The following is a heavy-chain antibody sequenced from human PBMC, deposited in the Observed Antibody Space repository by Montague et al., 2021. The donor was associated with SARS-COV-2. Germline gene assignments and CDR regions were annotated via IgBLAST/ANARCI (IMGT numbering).Heavy chain of an antibody. D-gene: IGHD6-19*01. CDR3: ARGSGWMGNAFDI. J-gene: IGHJ3*02. CDR2: IYYSGST. Sequence: ETLSLTCTVSGGSISSYYWSWIRQPPGKGLEWIGYIYYSGSTNYNPSLKSRVTVSVDTSKNQFSLKLSSVTAADTAVYYCARGSGWMGNAFDIWGQGTMVTVSS. V-gene: IGHV4-59*01. CDR1: GGSISSYY.